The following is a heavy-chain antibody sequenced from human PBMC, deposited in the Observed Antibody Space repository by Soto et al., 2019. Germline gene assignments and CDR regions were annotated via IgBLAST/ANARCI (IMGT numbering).Heavy chain of an antibody. CDR2: ISYDGSNK. J-gene: IGHJ4*02. CDR1: GFTFSSYG. D-gene: IGHD1-7*01. CDR3: AKDLGSITGTTVRDDY. Sequence: QVQLVESGGGVVQPGRSLRLSCAASGFTFSSYGMHWVRQAPGKGLERVAVISYDGSNKYYADSVKGRFTISRDNSKNTLYLQMNSLRAEDTAVYYCAKDLGSITGTTVRDDYWGQGTLVTVSS. V-gene: IGHV3-30*18.